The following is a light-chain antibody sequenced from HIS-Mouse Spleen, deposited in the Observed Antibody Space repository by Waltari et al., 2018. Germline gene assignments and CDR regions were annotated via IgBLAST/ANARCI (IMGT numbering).Light chain of an antibody. J-gene: IGKJ1*01. Sequence: DIVMTQPPDSLAVFLGERATINSKSTQSVLYSSNNKNYLAWYQQKPGQPPKLLIYWASTRESGVPVRFSGSGSGTDFTLTISSLQAEDVAVYYCQQYYSTPPTFGQGTKVEIK. V-gene: IGKV4-1*01. CDR3: QQYYSTPPT. CDR2: WAS. CDR1: QSVLYSSNNKNY.